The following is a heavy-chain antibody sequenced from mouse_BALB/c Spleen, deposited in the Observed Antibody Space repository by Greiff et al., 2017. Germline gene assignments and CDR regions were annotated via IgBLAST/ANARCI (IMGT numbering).Heavy chain of an antibody. D-gene: IGHD1-2*01. V-gene: IGHV3-5*02. CDR1: GISITTGNYR. CDR3: ARESLYYGYDY. CDR2: IYYSGTI. Sequence: EVHLVESGPGLVKPSQTVSLTCTVTGISITTGNYRWSWIRQFPGNKLEWIGYIYYSGTITYNPSLTSRTTITRDTSKNQFFLEMNSLTAEDTATYYCARESLYYGYDYWGQGTTLTVSS. J-gene: IGHJ2*01.